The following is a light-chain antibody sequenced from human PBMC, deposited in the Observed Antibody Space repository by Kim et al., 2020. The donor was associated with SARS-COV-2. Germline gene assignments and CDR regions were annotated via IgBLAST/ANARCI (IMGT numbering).Light chain of an antibody. Sequence: DIQMTQSPSSLSASVGDRVTITCRASQSISSFFNWYQQKPGEAPTLLIYGASRLQSGVPSRFSGSGSGTDFTLTISSLQPEDFATYYCQQSYSTPPTFGQGTKVDIK. J-gene: IGKJ1*01. CDR3: QQSYSTPPT. CDR2: GAS. CDR1: QSISSF. V-gene: IGKV1-39*01.